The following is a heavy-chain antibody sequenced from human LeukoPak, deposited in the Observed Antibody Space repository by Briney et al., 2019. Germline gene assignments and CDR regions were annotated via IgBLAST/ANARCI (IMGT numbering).Heavy chain of an antibody. V-gene: IGHV1-2*02. J-gene: IGHJ4*02. D-gene: IGHD3-22*01. CDR2: INPNSGGT. Sequence: ASVTVSCKASGYTFTGYYMHWVRQAPGQGLEWMGWINPNSGGTNYAQKFQGRVTMTRDTSISTAYMELSRLRSDDTAVYYCARASDLARGYYDSSGYTWGQGTLVTVSS. CDR1: GYTFTGYY. CDR3: ARASDLARGYYDSSGYT.